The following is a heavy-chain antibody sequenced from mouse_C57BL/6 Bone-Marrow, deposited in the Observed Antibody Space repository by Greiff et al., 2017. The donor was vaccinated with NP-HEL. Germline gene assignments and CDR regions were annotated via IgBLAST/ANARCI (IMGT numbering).Heavy chain of an antibody. CDR2: IDPSDSYT. Sequence: QVQLQQPGAELVKPGASVKLSCKASGYTFTSYWMQWVKQRPGQGLEWIGEIDPSDSYTNYNQKFKGKATLTVDTSSSTAYMQLSSLTSEDSAVYYCARVDYSKGPFAYWGQGTLVTVSA. V-gene: IGHV1-50*01. CDR1: GYTFTSYW. CDR3: ARVDYSKGPFAY. J-gene: IGHJ3*01. D-gene: IGHD2-5*01.